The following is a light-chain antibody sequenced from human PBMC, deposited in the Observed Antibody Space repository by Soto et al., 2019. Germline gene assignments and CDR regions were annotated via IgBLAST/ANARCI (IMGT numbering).Light chain of an antibody. CDR1: RSNIGSNY. CDR2: RNN. CDR3: ATWDDSLYGVV. J-gene: IGLJ2*01. Sequence: QLVLTQPPSASGTPGQRVTISCSGSRSNIGSNYVYWYQELPGTAPKLLIYRNNQRPSGVPDRFSGSKSGTSASLAISGLRSEDEADYYCATWDDSLYGVVFGGGTKLTVL. V-gene: IGLV1-47*01.